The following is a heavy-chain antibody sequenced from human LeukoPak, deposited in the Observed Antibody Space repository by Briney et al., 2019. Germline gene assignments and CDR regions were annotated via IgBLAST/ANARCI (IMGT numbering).Heavy chain of an antibody. CDR2: IRYDGSNK. V-gene: IGHV3-30*02. D-gene: IGHD6-19*01. Sequence: GGSLRLSCAASGFTFSSYGMHWVRQAPGKGLEWVAFIRYDGSNKYYADSVKGRFTISRDNSKNTLYLQMNSLRAEDTAVYYCAKVGSDSSGWDLDFDYWGQGTLVTVSS. CDR3: AKVGSDSSGWDLDFDY. CDR1: GFTFSSYG. J-gene: IGHJ4*02.